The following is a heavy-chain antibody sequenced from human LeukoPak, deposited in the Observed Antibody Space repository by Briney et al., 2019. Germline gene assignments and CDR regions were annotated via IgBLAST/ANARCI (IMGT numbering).Heavy chain of an antibody. J-gene: IGHJ4*02. CDR2: IYHSGST. D-gene: IGHD6-19*01. CDR3: ARGTLYRGWSYYLDF. V-gene: IGHV4-4*02. Sequence: PSGTLSLTCDVSGDSITSNNWWSWVRQSPGKGLEWIGEIYHSGSTNYNPSLKSRVTISVDKSTNQFSLKLNSVTAADTAMYYCARGTLYRGWSYYLDFWGQGSQVTVSS. CDR1: GDSITSNNW.